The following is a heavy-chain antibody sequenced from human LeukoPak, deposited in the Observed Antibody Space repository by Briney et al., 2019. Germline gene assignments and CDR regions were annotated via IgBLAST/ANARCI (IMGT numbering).Heavy chain of an antibody. V-gene: IGHV3-21*01. J-gene: IGHJ4*02. CDR2: IDPGSYYI. Sequence: GGSLRLSCAASGFTFSSYSMNWVRQAPGKGLEWGSSIDPGSYYIYYRDSVKGRSAISRDNAKNSLYLQINSLRAEDTAVYYCARVSGRLERQSDLDFWGQGTLVTVSS. D-gene: IGHD1-1*01. CDR1: GFTFSSYS. CDR3: ARVSGRLERQSDLDF.